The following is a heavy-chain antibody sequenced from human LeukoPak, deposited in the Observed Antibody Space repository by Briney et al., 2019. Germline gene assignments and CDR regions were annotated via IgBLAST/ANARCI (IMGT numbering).Heavy chain of an antibody. CDR1: GYPFTDYY. CDR3: ARKYHYDSSAYYWAFGF. CDR2: INPNSGGT. Sequence: GASVKVSCKASGYPFTDYYVHWLRQAPGQGLAWMGWINPNSGGTNYAQNFQGRVTMTRDTSISTAYMELSSLRSDDTAVYYCARKYHYDSSAYYWAFGFWGQGTLVTVSS. D-gene: IGHD3-22*01. J-gene: IGHJ4*02. V-gene: IGHV1-2*02.